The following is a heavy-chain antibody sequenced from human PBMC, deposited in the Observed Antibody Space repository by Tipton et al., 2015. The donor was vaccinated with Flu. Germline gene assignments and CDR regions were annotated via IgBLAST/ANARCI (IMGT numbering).Heavy chain of an antibody. CDR3: AGGTGWLIDY. D-gene: IGHD6-19*01. Sequence: SLRLSCAASGFTFTHHWMSWVRQAPGKGLEWVANIKKDGSEKYYVDSLKGRFTISRDNAKNSLYLQMNSLRVEDTAVYYCAGGTGWLIDYWGQGTLVTVSS. V-gene: IGHV3-7*01. CDR2: IKKDGSEK. J-gene: IGHJ4*02. CDR1: GFTFTHHW.